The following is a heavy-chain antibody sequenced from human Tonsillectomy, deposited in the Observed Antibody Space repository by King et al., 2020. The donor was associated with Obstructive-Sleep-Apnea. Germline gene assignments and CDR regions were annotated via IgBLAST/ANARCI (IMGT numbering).Heavy chain of an antibody. J-gene: IGHJ4*02. D-gene: IGHD2-15*01. CDR3: AKGDCSGDRCFHDY. V-gene: IGHV3-30*02. Sequence: VQLVESGGGVVQPGRSLRLSCAASGFSFRTYGMHWVRQAQGKGLEWVACIRFDGTNKYDRDSVKGRFLISRDNSKNTLYLQMNSLRVEDTAVYYCAKGDCSGDRCFHDYWGQGSLVTVSS. CDR2: IRFDGTNK. CDR1: GFSFRTYG.